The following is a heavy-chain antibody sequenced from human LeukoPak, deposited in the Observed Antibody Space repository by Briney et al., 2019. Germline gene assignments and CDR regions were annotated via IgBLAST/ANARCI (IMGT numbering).Heavy chain of an antibody. Sequence: GGSLRLSCAASGFTFSSYAMNWVRQAPGKGLEWVSAISGGGDSTYYADSVKGRFTISRDNSKNTLYLQMNSLRAEDTAVYYCAKDLNSGFDYWGQGTLVTVSS. CDR3: AKDLNSGFDY. J-gene: IGHJ4*02. CDR1: GFTFSSYA. V-gene: IGHV3-23*01. CDR2: ISGGGDST.